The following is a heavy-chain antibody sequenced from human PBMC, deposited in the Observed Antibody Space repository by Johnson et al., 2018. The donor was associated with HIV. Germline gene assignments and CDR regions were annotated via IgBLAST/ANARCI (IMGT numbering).Heavy chain of an antibody. CDR3: ASGDEDGF. J-gene: IGHJ3*01. CDR2: ISYDGSNK. Sequence: HVQLVESGGGVVQPGRSLRLSCAASGFSLSSYAMHWVRQAPGKGLEWVAVISYDGSNKYYADSVKGRFTISRDNSKNTLYVQMNSLRPEDTAVYYCASGDEDGFWGQGTMVTVSS. CDR1: GFSLSSYA. V-gene: IGHV3-30*04.